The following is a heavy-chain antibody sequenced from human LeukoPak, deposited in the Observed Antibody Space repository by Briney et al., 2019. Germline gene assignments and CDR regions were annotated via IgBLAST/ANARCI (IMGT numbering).Heavy chain of an antibody. V-gene: IGHV4-61*02. CDR2: IYTSGST. CDR3: ARVRADYFDY. D-gene: IGHD4-17*01. Sequence: SETLSLTCTVSGGSISSGSYYWSWIRQPAGKGLEWIGRIYTSGSTNYNPSLKSRVTISVDTSKNQFSLKLSSVTAADTAVYYCARVRADYFDYWGQGTLVTVSS. CDR1: GGSISSGSYY. J-gene: IGHJ4*02.